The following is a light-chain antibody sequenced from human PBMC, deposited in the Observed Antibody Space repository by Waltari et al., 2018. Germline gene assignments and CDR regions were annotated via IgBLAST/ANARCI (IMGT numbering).Light chain of an antibody. Sequence: EVVLMQSPGTLSLSPGERATLYCRASQRLIKRYVAWYHQKPGQAPTLLIYGASNRAAGIPDRFSGSGSETDFTLTISRLEPEDFGVYYCQQYGSSVMYTFGQGTRLEIK. V-gene: IGKV3-20*01. CDR3: QQYGSSVMYT. CDR1: QRLIKRY. J-gene: IGKJ2*01. CDR2: GAS.